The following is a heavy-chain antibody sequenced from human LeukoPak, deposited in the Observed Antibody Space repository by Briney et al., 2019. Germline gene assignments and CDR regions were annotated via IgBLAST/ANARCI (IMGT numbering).Heavy chain of an antibody. J-gene: IGHJ4*02. CDR3: AKSLGFYRLQFFDY. Sequence: PGGSLRLSCAASGFTFSSYSMNWVRQAPGKGLEWVSAISGSGGSTYYADSVKGRFTISRDNSKNTLYLQMNSLRAEDTAVYYCAKSLGFYRLQFFDYWGQGTLVTVSS. CDR1: GFTFSSYS. CDR2: ISGSGGST. V-gene: IGHV3-23*01. D-gene: IGHD4-11*01.